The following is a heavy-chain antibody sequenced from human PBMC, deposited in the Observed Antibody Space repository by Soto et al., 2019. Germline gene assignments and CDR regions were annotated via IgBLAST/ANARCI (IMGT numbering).Heavy chain of an antibody. CDR1: GGTFSSYA. CDR2: IIPIFGTA. CDR3: ARERREAYDSSGYYLDY. Sequence: SVKVSCEASGGTFSSYAISWVRQAPVQGLEWMGGIIPIFGTANYAQKFQGRVTITADKSTSTAYMELSSLRSEDTAVYYCARERREAYDSSGYYLDYWGQGTLVTVSS. J-gene: IGHJ4*02. D-gene: IGHD3-22*01. V-gene: IGHV1-69*06.